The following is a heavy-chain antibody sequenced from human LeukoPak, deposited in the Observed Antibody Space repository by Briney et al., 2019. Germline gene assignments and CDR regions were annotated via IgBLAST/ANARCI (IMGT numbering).Heavy chain of an antibody. V-gene: IGHV1-18*01. CDR2: ISAYNGNT. J-gene: IGHJ6*03. CDR1: GYTFTSYG. Sequence: ASVKVSCKASGYTFTSYGISWVRQAPGQGLEWMGWISAYNGNTNYAQKFQGRVTMTEDTSTDTAYMELSSLRSEDTAVYYCATGSPYYYYMDVWGKGTTVTVSS. CDR3: ATGSPYYYYMDV.